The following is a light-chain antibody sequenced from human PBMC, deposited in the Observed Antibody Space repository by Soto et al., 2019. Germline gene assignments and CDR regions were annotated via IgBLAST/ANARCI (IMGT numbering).Light chain of an antibody. CDR1: SSDVGAYIF. Sequence: QSVLTQPPSASGSPGQSVTISCTGTSSDVGAYIFVSWYQQHPGKAPKLMVYDVNRRPPGVPDRFFGSKSGNTASLTVSGLQAEDEADYYCTSWGIFGPGTKLTVL. CDR2: DVN. CDR3: TSWGI. J-gene: IGLJ1*01. V-gene: IGLV2-8*01.